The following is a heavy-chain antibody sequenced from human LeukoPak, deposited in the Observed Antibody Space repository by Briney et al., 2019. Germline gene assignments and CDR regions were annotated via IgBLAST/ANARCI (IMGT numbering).Heavy chain of an antibody. J-gene: IGHJ4*02. Sequence: GGSLRLSCAASRFTFSSSAMSWVRQAPGKGLYWVSAISGSGTGTYYADSVKGRFTISRDNSKNTLYLQMNSLRAEDTAVYYCAKEGGTGTRFDYWGQGTLVTVSS. CDR1: RFTFSSSA. CDR2: ISGSGTGT. V-gene: IGHV3-23*01. D-gene: IGHD1-7*01. CDR3: AKEGGTGTRFDY.